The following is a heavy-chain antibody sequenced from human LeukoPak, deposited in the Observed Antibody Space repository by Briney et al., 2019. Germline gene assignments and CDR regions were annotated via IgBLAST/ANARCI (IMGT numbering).Heavy chain of an antibody. V-gene: IGHV3-7*01. Sequence: GRSLRLSCVGSGFSLDDYAMHWVRQAPGKGLEWVANIKQEGSDKNYVGSVRGRFTISRGNAKNLLYLLMHSLRVEDTAVYYCARSGSNGDDYWGQGTLVTVSS. CDR2: IKQEGSDK. D-gene: IGHD5-24*01. CDR1: GFSLDDYA. J-gene: IGHJ4*02. CDR3: ARSGSNGDDY.